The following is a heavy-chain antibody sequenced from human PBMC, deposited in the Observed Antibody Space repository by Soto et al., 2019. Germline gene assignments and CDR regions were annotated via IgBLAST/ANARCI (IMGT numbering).Heavy chain of an antibody. CDR1: GYTFTSYG. V-gene: IGHV1-18*01. Sequence: ASVKVSCKASGYTFTSYGISWVRQAPGQGLEWMGWISAYNGNTNYAQKLQGRVTMTTDTSTSTAYMELRSLRSDDTAVYYCARDRYDLSTPNWFDPWGQGTLVTVSS. J-gene: IGHJ5*02. CDR2: ISAYNGNT. CDR3: ARDRYDLSTPNWFDP. D-gene: IGHD1-1*01.